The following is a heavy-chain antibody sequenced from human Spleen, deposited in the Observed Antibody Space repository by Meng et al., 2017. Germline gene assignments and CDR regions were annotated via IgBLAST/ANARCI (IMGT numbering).Heavy chain of an antibody. CDR1: GFSVSTNY. Sequence: GESLKISCAASGFSVSTNYMSWVRQAPGKGLEWVSSISSSSSYIYYADSVKGRFTISRDNAKNSLYLQMNSLRAEDTAVYYCASVGYYYGGSGYLFRSFDIWGQGTMVTVSS. V-gene: IGHV3-21*01. CDR2: ISSSSSYI. CDR3: ASVGYYYGGSGYLFRSFDI. J-gene: IGHJ3*02. D-gene: IGHD3-22*01.